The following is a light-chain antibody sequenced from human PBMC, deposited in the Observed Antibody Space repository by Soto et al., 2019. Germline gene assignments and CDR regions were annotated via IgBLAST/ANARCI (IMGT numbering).Light chain of an antibody. V-gene: IGLV2-11*01. Sequence: QSVLTQPRSVSGSPGQSVTISCTGTSSDVGGYNYVSWYQQHPGKAPKLMIYVVSKRPSGVPDRFSGSKSGNTASLTISGLQAEDEADYYCCSYAGSYTFVFGTGTKVTV. CDR3: CSYAGSYTFV. J-gene: IGLJ1*01. CDR2: VVS. CDR1: SSDVGGYNY.